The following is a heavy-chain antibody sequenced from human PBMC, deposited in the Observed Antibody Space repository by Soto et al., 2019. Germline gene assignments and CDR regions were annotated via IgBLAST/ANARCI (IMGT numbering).Heavy chain of an antibody. CDR1: GFTFSGHA. Sequence: GGPLIRSSTDSGFTFSGHAMSSVRPAPRKGLEWVSAISGSGGSTYYADSVKGRFTISRDNSKNTLYLQMNSLRAEDTAVYYCAKVTITFFDYYGMDVWGQGTTVTVSS. CDR2: ISGSGGST. J-gene: IGHJ6*02. V-gene: IGHV3-23*01. CDR3: AKVTITFFDYYGMDV. D-gene: IGHD3-3*01.